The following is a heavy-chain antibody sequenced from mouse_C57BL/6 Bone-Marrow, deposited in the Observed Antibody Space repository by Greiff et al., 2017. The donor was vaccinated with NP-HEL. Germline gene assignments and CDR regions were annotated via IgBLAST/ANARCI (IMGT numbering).Heavy chain of an antibody. J-gene: IGHJ2*01. CDR3: ASYYGNSLYFDY. Sequence: VQLQQPGAELVKPGASVKMSCKASGYTFTSYWITWVKQRPGQGLEWIGDIYPGSGSTNYNEKFKSKATLTVDTSSSTAYMQLSSLTSEDSAVYYCASYYGNSLYFDYWGQGTTLTVSS. CDR2: IYPGSGST. D-gene: IGHD2-1*01. CDR1: GYTFTSYW. V-gene: IGHV1-55*01.